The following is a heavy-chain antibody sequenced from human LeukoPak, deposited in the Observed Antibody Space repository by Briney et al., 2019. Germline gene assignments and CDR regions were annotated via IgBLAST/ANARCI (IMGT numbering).Heavy chain of an antibody. CDR2: IFSGGNT. D-gene: IGHD1-26*01. V-gene: IGHV3-66*04. Sequence: GGSLRLSCAASGFTVSSNYLSWVRQAPGKGLEWVSIIFSGGNTFYADSVKGRFTISRDNSKNTLYLQMNSLRAEHTAVYYCARLIVSGTYDYFDYWGQGTLVTVSS. CDR3: ARLIVSGTYDYFDY. J-gene: IGHJ4*02. CDR1: GFTVSSNY.